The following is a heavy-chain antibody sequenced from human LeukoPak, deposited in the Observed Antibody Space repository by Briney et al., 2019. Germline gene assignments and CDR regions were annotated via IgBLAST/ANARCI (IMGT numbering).Heavy chain of an antibody. CDR3: ARGPLLLPYYYYGMDV. CDR1: GGSFSGYY. V-gene: IGHV4-34*01. D-gene: IGHD2-15*01. CDR2: INHSGST. J-gene: IGHJ6*02. Sequence: SETLSLTCAVYGGSFSGYYWSWIRQPPGKGLEWIGEINHSGSTNYNPSLKSRVTISVDTSKNQFSLKLSSVTAADTAVYYCARGPLLLPYYYYGMDVWGQGTAVTVSS.